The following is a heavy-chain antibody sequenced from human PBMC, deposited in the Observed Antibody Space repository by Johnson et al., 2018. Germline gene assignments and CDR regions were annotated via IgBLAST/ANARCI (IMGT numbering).Heavy chain of an antibody. CDR1: GFTFSSYA. V-gene: IGHV3-23*01. Sequence: EVQLLESGGGLVQPGGSLRLSCAASGFTFSSYAMSWVRQAPGKGLEWVSAISGSGGSTYYADSVKGRFTISRDNSKNTLYLQMNSLRAEETAVYYCAKAGTTVVTHHYYYDYMDVWGKGTTVTVSS. D-gene: IGHD4-23*01. CDR2: ISGSGGST. CDR3: AKAGTTVVTHHYYYDYMDV. J-gene: IGHJ6*03.